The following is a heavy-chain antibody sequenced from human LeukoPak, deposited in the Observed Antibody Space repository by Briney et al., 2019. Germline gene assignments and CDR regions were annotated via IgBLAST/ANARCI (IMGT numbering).Heavy chain of an antibody. CDR1: GGSISSSSYY. V-gene: IGHV4-39*07. CDR3: ARDAHLAAAGTGWFDP. D-gene: IGHD6-13*01. J-gene: IGHJ5*02. CDR2: IYYSGST. Sequence: PSETLSLTCTVSGGSISSSSYYWGWIRQPPGKGLEWIGSIYYSGSTYYNPSLKSRVTISVDTSKNQFSLKLSSVTAADTAVYYCARDAHLAAAGTGWFDPWGQGTLVTVSS.